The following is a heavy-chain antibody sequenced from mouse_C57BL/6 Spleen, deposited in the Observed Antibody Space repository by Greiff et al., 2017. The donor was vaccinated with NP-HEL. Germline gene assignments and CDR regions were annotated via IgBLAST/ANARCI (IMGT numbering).Heavy chain of an antibody. V-gene: IGHV14-3*01. D-gene: IGHD4-1*01. J-gene: IGHJ2*01. CDR1: GFNIKNTY. CDR2: IDPANGNT. Sequence: EVQLQQSVAELVRPGASVKLSCTASGFNIKNTYMPWVKPRPEQGLEWIGRIDPANGNTKYAPKFQGKATITADTSSNTAYLQLSSLTSEDTAIYYCARAPPLLGPDYWGQGTTLTVSS. CDR3: ARAPPLLGPDY.